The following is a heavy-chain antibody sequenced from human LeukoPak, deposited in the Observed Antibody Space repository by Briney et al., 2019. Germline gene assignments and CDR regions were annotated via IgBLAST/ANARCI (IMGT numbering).Heavy chain of an antibody. CDR2: FHNSGTS. V-gene: IGHV4-59*01. CDR1: DDSISDYY. Sequence: SETLSLTCTVSDDSISDYYRGWIRQPPGKGLEWIGYFHNSGTSTYNPSLKSRVTISADTSKNQFSLKLNSLTTADTAVYYCTRGAGWLINYWGQGILVTVSS. D-gene: IGHD3-16*01. J-gene: IGHJ4*02. CDR3: TRGAGWLINY.